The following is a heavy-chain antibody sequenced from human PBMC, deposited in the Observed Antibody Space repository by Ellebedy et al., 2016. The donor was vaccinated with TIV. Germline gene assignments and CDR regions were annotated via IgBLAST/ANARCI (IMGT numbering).Heavy chain of an antibody. V-gene: IGHV5-10-1*01. Sequence: GASLKISCKSSGYSFPSYWINWVRQMPGKGLEWMGGINPRDSNTNYSPSFQGHVTISVDKSVSTAYLHWSSLKASDTAIYYCATFLRRGLWPAHYWGHGTLVTVSS. D-gene: IGHD2/OR15-2a*01. CDR1: GYSFPSYW. CDR3: ATFLRRGLWPAHY. CDR2: INPRDSNT. J-gene: IGHJ4*01.